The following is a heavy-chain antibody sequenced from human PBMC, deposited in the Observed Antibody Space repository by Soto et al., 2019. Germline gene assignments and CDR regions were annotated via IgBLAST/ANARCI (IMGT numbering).Heavy chain of an antibody. D-gene: IGHD2-21*01. J-gene: IGHJ4*02. V-gene: IGHV1-3*01. CDR2: INAGNGNT. CDR3: ARGENMGPYYFDF. CDR1: AYTFTRYA. Sequence: QVQLVQSGAEVKQPGASVKVSCKASAYTFTRYAMHWVRQAPGQRLEWMEWINAGNGNTKYSQKFQGRVTISRDTSASTAYMDLSSLRSEDTAVYYCARGENMGPYYFDFWGQGTLVTVSS.